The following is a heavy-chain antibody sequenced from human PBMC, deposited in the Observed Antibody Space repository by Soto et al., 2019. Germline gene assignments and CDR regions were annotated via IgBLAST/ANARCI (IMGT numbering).Heavy chain of an antibody. D-gene: IGHD5-12*01. CDR1: GGSISSYY. V-gene: IGHV4-59*01. J-gene: IGHJ4*02. Sequence: SETLSLTCTVSGGSISSYYWSWIRQPPGKGLEWIGYIYYSGSTNYNPSLKSRVTISVDTSKNQFSLKLSSVTAADTAVYYCARDSGYDSFDYWGQGTLVTVSS. CDR2: IYYSGST. CDR3: ARDSGYDSFDY.